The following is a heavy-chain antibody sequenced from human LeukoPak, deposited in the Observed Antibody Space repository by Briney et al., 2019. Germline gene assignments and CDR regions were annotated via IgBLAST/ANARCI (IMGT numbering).Heavy chain of an antibody. D-gene: IGHD3-10*01. V-gene: IGHV3-23*01. CDR3: AKRGDVIRGILVIGYHQEAYHYDF. CDR1: GILLSLYS. Sequence: GVSLRLSCVVSGILLSLYSMTCPRQAPGKGLEGGSYISERDGRIIYADSVKGRFTIYRDTSLNTLYLQTNNLRNEDTAVYFCAKRGDVIRGILVIGYHQEAYHYDFWGQGVLVTVSS. J-gene: IGHJ4*02. CDR2: ISERDGRI.